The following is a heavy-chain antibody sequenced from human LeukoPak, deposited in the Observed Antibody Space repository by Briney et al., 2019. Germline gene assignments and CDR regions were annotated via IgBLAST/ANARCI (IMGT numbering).Heavy chain of an antibody. Sequence: SVKVSCKASGGTFSSYAISSVRQAPGHGLEWMGGIIPIFGTANYAQKFQGRVTITADESTSTAYMELSSLRSEDTAVYYCARSFGSGPGPFDYWGQGTLVTVSS. CDR1: GGTFSSYA. CDR3: ARSFGSGPGPFDY. J-gene: IGHJ4*02. V-gene: IGHV1-69*13. D-gene: IGHD6-19*01. CDR2: IIPIFGTA.